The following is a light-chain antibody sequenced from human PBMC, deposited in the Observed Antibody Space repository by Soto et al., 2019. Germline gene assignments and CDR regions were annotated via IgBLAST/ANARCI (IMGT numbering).Light chain of an antibody. Sequence: EIVLTQSPATLSLSPGERATLSCRASQSVSSYLAWYQQKPGQAPRLLIYDASNRATGIPARFSGSGSVTDFTLTISSLEPEDFAVYCCQQRSNWPPLTCGGGTKVELK. CDR3: QQRSNWPPLT. V-gene: IGKV3-11*01. CDR1: QSVSSY. J-gene: IGKJ4*02. CDR2: DAS.